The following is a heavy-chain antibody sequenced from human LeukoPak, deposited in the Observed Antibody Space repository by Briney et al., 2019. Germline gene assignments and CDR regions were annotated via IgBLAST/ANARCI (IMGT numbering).Heavy chain of an antibody. CDR3: ARGGFSGGILRYFDL. CDR1: GASFNIYY. Sequence: PSETLSLTCTVSGASFNIYYWSWIWQPPGKGLEWIGYIYYSGSTNYNPSLKSRVTISVDTSKNQFSLKLRSVTAADTAVYYCARGGFSGGILRYFDLWGRGTLVTVSS. CDR2: IYYSGST. D-gene: IGHD2-15*01. V-gene: IGHV4-59*01. J-gene: IGHJ2*01.